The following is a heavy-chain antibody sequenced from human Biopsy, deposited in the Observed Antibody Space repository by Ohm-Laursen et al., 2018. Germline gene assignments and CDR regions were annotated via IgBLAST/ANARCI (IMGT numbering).Heavy chain of an antibody. Sequence: SLRLSCSASGFPFSSYHIHWVRQAPGKGLEWVAVISYDGSSQYYVNSVKGRFTISRDNSRNTAYLQMISLGAEDTAVYYCAKSRESSGYYLVDWGQGTLVTVSS. V-gene: IGHV3-30*18. CDR3: AKSRESSGYYLVD. CDR1: GFPFSSYH. CDR2: ISYDGSSQ. J-gene: IGHJ4*02. D-gene: IGHD3-22*01.